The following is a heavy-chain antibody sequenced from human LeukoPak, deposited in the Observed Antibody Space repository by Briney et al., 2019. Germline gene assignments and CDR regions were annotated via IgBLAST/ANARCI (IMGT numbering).Heavy chain of an antibody. CDR1: GFTFSSYG. CDR3: AKVPGSDDAFDI. V-gene: IGHV3-30*18. J-gene: IGHJ3*02. CDR2: ISYDGSNK. Sequence: GGSLRLSCAAYGFTFSSYGMHWVRQAPGKGLEWVAVISYDGSNKYYADSVKGRFTISRDNSKNTLYLQMNSLRAEDTAVYYCAKVPGSDDAFDIWGQGTMVTVSS.